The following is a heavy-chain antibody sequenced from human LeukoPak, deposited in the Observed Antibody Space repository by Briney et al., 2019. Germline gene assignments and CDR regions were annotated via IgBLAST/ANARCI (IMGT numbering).Heavy chain of an antibody. J-gene: IGHJ4*02. D-gene: IGHD2-15*01. CDR2: IGTAGDT. V-gene: IGHV3-13*01. Sequence: GGSLRLSCAASGFTFSSYDMHWVRQATGKGLEWVSAIGTAGDTYYPGSVKGRFTISRENAKNSLYLQMNSLRAGDTAVYYCARGSRYCSGGSCYSEVLDYWGQGTLVTVSS. CDR3: ARGSRYCSGGSCYSEVLDY. CDR1: GFTFSSYD.